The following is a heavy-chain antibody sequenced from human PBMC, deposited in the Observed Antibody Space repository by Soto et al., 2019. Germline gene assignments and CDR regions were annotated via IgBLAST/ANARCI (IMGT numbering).Heavy chain of an antibody. J-gene: IGHJ6*02. CDR3: ARTPVVPAADPYYYYYGMDV. D-gene: IGHD2-2*01. Sequence: GESLKISCNGSGYSFTSYWISWVRQMPGKGLEWVGRIDPSDSYTNYSPSFQGHVTISADKSISTAYLQWSSLKASDTAMYYCARTPVVPAADPYYYYYGMDVWGQGTTVTVSS. V-gene: IGHV5-10-1*01. CDR1: GYSFTSYW. CDR2: IDPSDSYT.